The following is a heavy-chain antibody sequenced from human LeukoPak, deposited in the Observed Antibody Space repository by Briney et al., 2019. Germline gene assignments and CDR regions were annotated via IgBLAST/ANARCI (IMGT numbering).Heavy chain of an antibody. D-gene: IGHD3-22*01. Sequence: PGGSLRLSCAAPGFTFSSYGMHWVRQAPGKGLEWVAFIRYDGSNKYYADSVKGRFTISRDNSKNTLYLQMNSLRAEDTAVYYCAKDQGGAMVITPYFDYWGQGTLVTVSS. CDR3: AKDQGGAMVITPYFDY. CDR2: IRYDGSNK. V-gene: IGHV3-30*02. CDR1: GFTFSSYG. J-gene: IGHJ4*02.